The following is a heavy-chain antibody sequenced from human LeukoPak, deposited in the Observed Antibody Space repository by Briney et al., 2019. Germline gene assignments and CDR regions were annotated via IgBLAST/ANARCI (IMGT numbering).Heavy chain of an antibody. D-gene: IGHD3-9*01. CDR1: GGSGGSISTSGYY. Sequence: SETLSLTCTVSGGSGGSISTSGYYWGWIRQSPEKGLEWIGSISYSGNIYYNPSLKSRVTISVDTSVKQFSLKLSSVTAADTAVYYCARQPYYDILTGYRMPDAFDIWGQGTMVTVSS. V-gene: IGHV4-39*01. J-gene: IGHJ3*02. CDR3: ARQPYYDILTGYRMPDAFDI. CDR2: ISYSGNI.